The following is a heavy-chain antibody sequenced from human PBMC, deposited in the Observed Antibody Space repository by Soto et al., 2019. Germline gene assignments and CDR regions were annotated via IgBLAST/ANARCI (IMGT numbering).Heavy chain of an antibody. Sequence: GSLRLSSAASVFTFSSYEMNWVRQAPGKGLEWVSYISSSGSTIYYADSVKGRFTISRDNAKNSLYLQMNSLRAEDTAVYYCARDFLVVLWCGELFPSAPDYYSGLDVWGQGTMVTVSS. CDR1: VFTFSSYE. D-gene: IGHD3-10*01. V-gene: IGHV3-48*03. J-gene: IGHJ6*02. CDR2: ISSSGSTI. CDR3: ARDFLVVLWCGELFPSAPDYYSGLDV.